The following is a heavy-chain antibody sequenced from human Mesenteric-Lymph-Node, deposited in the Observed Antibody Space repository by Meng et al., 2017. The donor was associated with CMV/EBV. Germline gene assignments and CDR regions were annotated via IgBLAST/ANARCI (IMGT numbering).Heavy chain of an antibody. D-gene: IGHD1-26*01. J-gene: IGHJ6*02. CDR3: ARVRGSYPGDYYYGMDV. Sequence: ASVKVSCKASGYTFTIYDITWVRQAPGQGLEWMGWISGNNGNTNYAQKLQGRVTMTTDTSTSTAYMELRSLRSDDTAVYYCARVRGSYPGDYYYGMDVWGQGTTVTVSS. V-gene: IGHV1-18*01. CDR1: GYTFTIYD. CDR2: ISGNNGNT.